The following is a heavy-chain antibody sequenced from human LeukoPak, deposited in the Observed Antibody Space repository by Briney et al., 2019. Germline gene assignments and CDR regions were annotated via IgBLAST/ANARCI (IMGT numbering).Heavy chain of an antibody. CDR1: GFTFDDYA. D-gene: IGHD3-3*01. J-gene: IGHJ4*02. V-gene: IGHV3-9*01. CDR2: ISWNSGSI. CDR3: ASGRTQTFDY. Sequence: GGSLRLSCAASGFTFDDYAMHWVRQAPGKGLEWVSGISWNSGSIGYADSVKGRFTISRDNAKNSLYLQMNSLRAEDTAVYYCASGRTQTFDYWGQGTLVTVSS.